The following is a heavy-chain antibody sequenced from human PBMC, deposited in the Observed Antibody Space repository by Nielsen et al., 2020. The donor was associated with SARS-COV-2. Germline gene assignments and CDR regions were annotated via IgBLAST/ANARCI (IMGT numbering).Heavy chain of an antibody. CDR1: GGSISSSSYY. CDR2: IYYSGST. V-gene: IGHV4-39*06. J-gene: IGHJ6*02. CDR3: ARSIVDYGDWGNYFFGMDV. Sequence: SETLSLTCTVSGGSISSSSYYWGWIRQPPGKGLEWIGSIYYSGSTYYNPSLKSRVTISVNTSKNQFPLKLSSVTAADTAVYYCARSIVDYGDWGNYFFGMDVWGQGTTVTVS. D-gene: IGHD4-17*01.